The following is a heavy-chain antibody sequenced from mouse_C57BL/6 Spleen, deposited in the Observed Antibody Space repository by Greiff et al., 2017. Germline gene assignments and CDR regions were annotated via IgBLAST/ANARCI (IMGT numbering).Heavy chain of an antibody. D-gene: IGHD2-10*01. V-gene: IGHV1-62-2*01. Sequence: QVQLKQSGAELVKPGASVKLSCKASGYTFTEYTIHWVKQRSGQGLEWIGWFYPGSGSIKYNEKFKDKATLTADKSSSTVYMELSRLTSEDSAVYFCARHEGLLSRDYYAMDYWGQGTSVTVSS. J-gene: IGHJ4*01. CDR1: GYTFTEYT. CDR2: FYPGSGSI. CDR3: ARHEGLLSRDYYAMDY.